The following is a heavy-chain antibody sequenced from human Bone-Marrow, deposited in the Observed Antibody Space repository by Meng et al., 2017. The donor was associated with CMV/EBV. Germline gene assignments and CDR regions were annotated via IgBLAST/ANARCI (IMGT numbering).Heavy chain of an antibody. CDR3: AREYSGSYYVNYYYYGMDV. Sequence: SETLSLTCAVYGGSFSGYYWSWIRQPPGKGLEWIGEINHSGSTNYNPSLKSRVTISVDTSKNQFSLKLSSVTAADTAVYYCAREYSGSYYVNYYYYGMDVWGPGTMVTVSS. CDR1: GGSFSGYY. J-gene: IGHJ6*02. D-gene: IGHD1-26*01. V-gene: IGHV4-34*01. CDR2: INHSGST.